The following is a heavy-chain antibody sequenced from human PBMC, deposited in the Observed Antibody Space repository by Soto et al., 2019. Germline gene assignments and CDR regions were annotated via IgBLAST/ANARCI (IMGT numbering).Heavy chain of an antibody. CDR1: GFSLTTSGVG. V-gene: IGHV2-5*02. D-gene: IGHD3-3*01. CDR2: IYWDDDK. Sequence: QITLYESGPTQVKPRQTLTLTCTFSGFSLTTSGVGVGWIRQSPGKAPEWLALIYWDDDKRYSPSLKSRLTITKDTSKNQVVLTMADLGPADTATYYCAHRVLRTVFGLVTTTAIYFDFWGQGTPVAVSS. CDR3: AHRVLRTVFGLVTTTAIYFDF. J-gene: IGHJ4*02.